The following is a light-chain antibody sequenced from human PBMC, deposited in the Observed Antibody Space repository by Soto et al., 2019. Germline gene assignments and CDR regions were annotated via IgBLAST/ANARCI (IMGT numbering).Light chain of an antibody. V-gene: IGKV1-33*01. CDR1: QDISNY. Sequence: DIQMTQSPSSLSASVGDRVTITCQARQDISNYLNWYQQKPGKAPQLLIYQASNWETGVPSRCSGSVSRTDFTFTISSLQAEDIETYYWQQYDNLPFTFGQGTKLEIK. CDR3: QQYDNLPFT. J-gene: IGKJ2*01. CDR2: QAS.